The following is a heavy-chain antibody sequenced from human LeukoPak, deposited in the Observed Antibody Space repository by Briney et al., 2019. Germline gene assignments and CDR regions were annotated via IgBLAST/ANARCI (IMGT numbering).Heavy chain of an antibody. D-gene: IGHD6-13*01. CDR2: IDTSGST. V-gene: IGHV4-61*02. Sequence: SETLSLTCTVSGGSISSGSCYWSWIRQPAEKGLEWIGRIDTSGSTNYNPSLKSRVTISVDTSKNQFSLKLSSVTAADTAVYYCARDQDSSSWTPFDYWGQGTLVTVSS. J-gene: IGHJ4*02. CDR1: GGSISSGSCY. CDR3: ARDQDSSSWTPFDY.